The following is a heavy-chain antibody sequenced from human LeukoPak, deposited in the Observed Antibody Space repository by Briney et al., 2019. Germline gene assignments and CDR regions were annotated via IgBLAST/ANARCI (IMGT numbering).Heavy chain of an antibody. D-gene: IGHD1-26*01. Sequence: KPGGSLRLSCAASGFTFISYSMNWVRQAPGKGLEWVSSITSSSTYIHYADSVKGRFTISIDNAKNSLYLQMNSLRAEDTAVYYCARTTSGATFSDCYYYHMDVWGEGTTVTVSS. J-gene: IGHJ6*03. CDR2: ITSSSTYI. V-gene: IGHV3-21*01. CDR3: ARTTSGATFSDCYYYHMDV. CDR1: GFTFISYS.